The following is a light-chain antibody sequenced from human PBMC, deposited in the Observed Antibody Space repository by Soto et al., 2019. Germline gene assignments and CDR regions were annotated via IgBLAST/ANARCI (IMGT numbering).Light chain of an antibody. J-gene: IGKJ1*01. CDR1: QTISSW. V-gene: IGKV1-5*03. CDR2: KAS. Sequence: MTQSPSTLSGSVGDRVTITCRASQTISSWLAWYQQKPGKAPKLLIYKASTLKSGVPSRFSGSGSETEFTLTISGLQPGDSATYYCQQYNSYSPTFGQGTRWIS. CDR3: QQYNSYSPT.